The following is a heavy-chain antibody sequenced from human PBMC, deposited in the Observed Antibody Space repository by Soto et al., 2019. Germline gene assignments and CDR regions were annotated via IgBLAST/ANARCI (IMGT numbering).Heavy chain of an antibody. CDR3: AKDLFFFEAESVTPTFDAFDI. D-gene: IGHD4-17*01. V-gene: IGHV3-23*01. J-gene: IGHJ3*02. CDR1: GFTFSSYA. CDR2: ISGSGGST. Sequence: EVQLLESGGGLVQPGGSLRLSCAASGFTFSSYAMSWVRQAPGKGLEWVSAISGSGGSTYYADSVKGRFTISRDNSKNTLYLKMNSLRAEDTAVYYCAKDLFFFEAESVTPTFDAFDIWGQGTMVTVSS.